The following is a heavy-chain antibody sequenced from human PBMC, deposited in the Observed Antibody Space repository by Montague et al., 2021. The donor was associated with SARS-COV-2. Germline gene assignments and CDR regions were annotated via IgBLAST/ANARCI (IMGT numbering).Heavy chain of an antibody. J-gene: IGHJ3*02. V-gene: IGHV4-4*07. CDR3: ARVLPDPVRTQYAFDI. CDR2: IYSSGSA. Sequence: SETLSLTCTVSGGSINDYYRTWVRQPAGEGLEWIGRIYSSGSANYSPXLESRVTMSLDTSKNQFSLNVNSVTAADTAVYYCARVLPDPVRTQYAFDIWGQGTLVTVSS. CDR1: GGSINDYY.